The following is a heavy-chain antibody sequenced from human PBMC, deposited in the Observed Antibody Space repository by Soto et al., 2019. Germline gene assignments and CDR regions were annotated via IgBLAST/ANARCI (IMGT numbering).Heavy chain of an antibody. CDR1: GYTFTSYG. J-gene: IGHJ4*02. V-gene: IGHV1-18*01. D-gene: IGHD3-9*01. CDR2: ISAYNGNT. CDR3: ARDRRSLTGPDN. Sequence: QVQLVQSGAEVKKPGASVKVSCQASGYTFTSYGISWVRPAPGQGLEWMGWISAYNGNTNYTQKLQGRVTMTTDTSTSTAYMELRSLRTDDTAVYYFARDRRSLTGPDNWGQGTLVTVSS.